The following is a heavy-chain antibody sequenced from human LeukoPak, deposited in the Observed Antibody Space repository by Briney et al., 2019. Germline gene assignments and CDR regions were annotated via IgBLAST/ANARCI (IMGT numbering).Heavy chain of an antibody. Sequence: PGGSLRLSCVASGFTFSSYSMNWVRQAPGKGLEWVSYISSSSSTIYYADSVKGRFTISRDNAKNSLYLQMNSLRAEDTAVYYCARVSLVSKGYFDYWGQGTLVTVSS. CDR2: ISSSSSTI. CDR3: ARVSLVSKGYFDY. CDR1: GFTFSSYS. V-gene: IGHV3-48*01. D-gene: IGHD6-13*01. J-gene: IGHJ4*02.